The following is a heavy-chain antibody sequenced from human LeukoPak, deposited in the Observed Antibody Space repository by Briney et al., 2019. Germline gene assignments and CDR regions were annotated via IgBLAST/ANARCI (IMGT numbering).Heavy chain of an antibody. Sequence: GGSLRLSCAASGFTFSIYAMSWVRQAPGKGLEWVSSTSSGGDYTYYAGSVKGRFAISRDNSKNTLYLQMNSLRAEDTATYYCAKDRPNYYESNGHYYRRDGDSWGQGTLVTVSS. CDR1: GFTFSIYA. V-gene: IGHV3-23*01. J-gene: IGHJ5*01. D-gene: IGHD3-22*01. CDR3: AKDRPNYYESNGHYYRRDGDS. CDR2: TSSGGDYT.